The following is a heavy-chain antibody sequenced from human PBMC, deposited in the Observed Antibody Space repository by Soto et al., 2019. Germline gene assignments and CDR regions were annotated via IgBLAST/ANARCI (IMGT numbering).Heavy chain of an antibody. CDR1: GFTFSTNA. CDR3: ARGFIRQLGELFGH. D-gene: IGHD3-16*01. J-gene: IGHJ4*02. Sequence: GGSLRLSCAASGFTFSTNAMTWVRQAPGKGLEWVSTISGTADRTYYADSAKGRSTVSRDNSKNMLYLQMNSLRAEDTAVYYCARGFIRQLGELFGHWGQGTLVTVSS. CDR2: ISGTADRT. V-gene: IGHV3-23*01.